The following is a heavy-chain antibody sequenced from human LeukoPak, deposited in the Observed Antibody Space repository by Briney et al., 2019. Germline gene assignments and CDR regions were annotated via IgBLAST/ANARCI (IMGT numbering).Heavy chain of an antibody. CDR1: GFTLSSYW. CDR2: IESDGSTT. CDR3: ARGYGSGSSLPFDY. V-gene: IGHV3-74*01. Sequence: PGGSLRLSCVASGFTLSSYWMHWVRQAPGKWLVWVSRIESDGSTTTYADSVKGRFTISRDNAKNTLYLQLNSLRAEDTAVYYCARGYGSGSSLPFDYWGQGTLVTVSS. D-gene: IGHD3-10*01. J-gene: IGHJ4*02.